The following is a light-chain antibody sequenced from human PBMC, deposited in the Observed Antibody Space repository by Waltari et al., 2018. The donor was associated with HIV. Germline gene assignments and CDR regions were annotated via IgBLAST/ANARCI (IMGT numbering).Light chain of an antibody. Sequence: DIQMTQSPLSLSASVGDSVTIACRASQSVSSYLNWYHQKPGGAPKLLIYAASVLERGVPPRFSGSGSGTDFTLTITGLQSEDIGIYFRQEASSSPFTFGPGTKVELK. CDR1: QSVSSY. CDR3: QEASSSPFT. V-gene: IGKV1-39*01. J-gene: IGKJ3*01. CDR2: AAS.